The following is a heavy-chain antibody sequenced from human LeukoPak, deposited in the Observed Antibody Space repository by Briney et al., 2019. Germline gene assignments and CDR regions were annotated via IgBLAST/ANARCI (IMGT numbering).Heavy chain of an antibody. Sequence: TSETLSLTCTVSGGSISSGDYYWSWIRQPPGKGLEWIGYIYYSGSTYYNPSLKSRVTISVDTSKNQFSLKLSSVTAADTAVYYCARDLGIQVTSRISYYYYYGMDVWGRGTTVTVSS. V-gene: IGHV4-30-4*01. CDR3: ARDLGIQVTSRISYYYYYGMDV. CDR1: GGSISSGDYY. J-gene: IGHJ6*02. CDR2: IYYSGST. D-gene: IGHD4-17*01.